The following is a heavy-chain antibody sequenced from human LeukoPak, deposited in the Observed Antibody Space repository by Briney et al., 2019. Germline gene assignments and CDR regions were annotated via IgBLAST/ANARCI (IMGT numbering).Heavy chain of an antibody. Sequence: ASVKVSCKPSGYTFTSYYMHWVRQAPGQGLEWMGIINPSGGSTSYAQKFQGRVTMTRDTSTSTVYMELSSLRSEDTAVYYCARDRSDYGGNSGAFDIWGQGTMVTVSS. D-gene: IGHD4-23*01. V-gene: IGHV1-46*01. CDR1: GYTFTSYY. CDR3: ARDRSDYGGNSGAFDI. J-gene: IGHJ3*02. CDR2: INPSGGST.